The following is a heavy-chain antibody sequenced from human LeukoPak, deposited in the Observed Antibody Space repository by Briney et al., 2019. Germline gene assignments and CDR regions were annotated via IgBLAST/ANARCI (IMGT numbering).Heavy chain of an antibody. CDR1: GFTFDDYG. D-gene: IGHD3-22*01. CDR2: INWNGGST. V-gene: IGHV3-20*04. Sequence: PGGSLRLSCAASGFTFDDYGMSWVRQAPGKGLEWVSGINWNGGSTGYADSVKGRFTISRDNANNSLYLQRNSLRAEDTALYYCARRRAYYDSSAYFDYWGQGTLVTVSS. J-gene: IGHJ4*02. CDR3: ARRRAYYDSSAYFDY.